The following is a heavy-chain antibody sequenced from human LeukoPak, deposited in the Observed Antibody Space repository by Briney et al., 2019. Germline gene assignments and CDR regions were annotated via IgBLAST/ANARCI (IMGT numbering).Heavy chain of an antibody. Sequence: PSETLSLTCTVSGGSIRSDDSYWTWIRQPPGKGLEWIGYMYYSGSTYYNPSLKTRISISEDTSKSQISLKLTSVTAADTAAYYCARDKWVRVGNSWRHYAMDVWGQGTTVTVSS. D-gene: IGHD6-13*01. J-gene: IGHJ6*02. CDR2: MYYSGST. CDR3: ARDKWVRVGNSWRHYAMDV. CDR1: GGSIRSDDSY. V-gene: IGHV4-30-4*08.